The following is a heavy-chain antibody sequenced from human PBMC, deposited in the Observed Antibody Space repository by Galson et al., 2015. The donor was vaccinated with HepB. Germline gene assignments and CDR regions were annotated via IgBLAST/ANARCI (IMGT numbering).Heavy chain of an antibody. V-gene: IGHV1-69*13. Sequence: SVKVSCKTSGGTFSSYAISWVRQAPGQGLEWMGGIIPIFGTANYAQKFQGRVTITADESTSTAYMELSSLRSDDTAVYYCARSSGWYNPSDYWGQGTLVTVSS. CDR3: ARSSGWYNPSDY. CDR2: IIPIFGTA. CDR1: GGTFSSYA. J-gene: IGHJ4*02. D-gene: IGHD6-19*01.